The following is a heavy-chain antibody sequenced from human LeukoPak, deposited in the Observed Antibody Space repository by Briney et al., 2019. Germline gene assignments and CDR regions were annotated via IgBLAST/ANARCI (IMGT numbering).Heavy chain of an antibody. J-gene: IGHJ5*02. Sequence: GESLKISCKGSGYSFTSYWIGWVRQMPGKGLEWMGIIYPGDSDTRYSPSFQGQVTISADKSISTAYLQLSSLKASDTAMYYCARVVPAAIPRPWFDPWGQGTLVTVSS. CDR3: ARVVPAAIPRPWFDP. CDR2: IYPGDSDT. V-gene: IGHV5-51*01. CDR1: GYSFTSYW. D-gene: IGHD2-2*02.